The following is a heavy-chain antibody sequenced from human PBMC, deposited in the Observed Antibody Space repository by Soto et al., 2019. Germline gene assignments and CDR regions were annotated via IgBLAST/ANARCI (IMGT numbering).Heavy chain of an antibody. CDR1: GFTFSSYG. J-gene: IGHJ4*02. CDR3: ARDVGSYYFDY. Sequence: QVQLVESGGGVVQPGRSLRLSCAASGFTFSSYGMHWVRQAPGKGLEWVAVIWYDGSNKYYADSVKGRFTISRDNSKNTLYLQMNSLRAEDTAVYYCARDVGSYYFDYWGQGTLFTVSS. D-gene: IGHD1-26*01. V-gene: IGHV3-33*01. CDR2: IWYDGSNK.